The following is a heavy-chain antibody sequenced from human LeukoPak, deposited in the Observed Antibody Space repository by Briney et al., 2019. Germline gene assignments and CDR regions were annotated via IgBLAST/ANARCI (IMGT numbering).Heavy chain of an antibody. J-gene: IGHJ3*02. CDR3: ARSLYYYGSDSFDI. CDR1: GGSISSGSYY. D-gene: IGHD3-10*01. CDR2: IYTSGST. V-gene: IGHV4-61*02. Sequence: SETLSLTCTVSGGSISSGSYYWSWFRQPAEKGLEWIGRIYTSGSTNYNPSLKSRVTISVDTSKNQFSLKLSSVTAADTAVYYCARSLYYYGSDSFDIWGQGTMVTVSS.